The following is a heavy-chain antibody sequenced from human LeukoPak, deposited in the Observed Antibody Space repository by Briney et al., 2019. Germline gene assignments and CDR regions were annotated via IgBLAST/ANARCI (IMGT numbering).Heavy chain of an antibody. D-gene: IGHD1-26*01. CDR2: IYHSGSN. V-gene: IGHV4-38-2*01. CDR1: GYSISSGYY. J-gene: IGHJ4*02. CDR3: ARGGSSYAFDY. Sequence: PSETLSLTCGVSGYSISSGYYWGWIRQPPGKGLEWIGSIYHSGSNYYNPSLKSRVTISVDTSKNQFSLKLSSVTAEDTAVYYCARGGSSYAFDYWGQGTLVTVSS.